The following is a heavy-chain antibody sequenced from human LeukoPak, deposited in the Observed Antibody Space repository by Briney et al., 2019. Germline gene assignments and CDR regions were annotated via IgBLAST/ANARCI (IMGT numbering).Heavy chain of an antibody. J-gene: IGHJ5*02. V-gene: IGHV3-53*01. CDR1: GFTVSSNY. Sequence: PGGSLRLSCAASGFTVSSNYMSWVRQAPGKGLEWVSVIYSGGSTYYADSVKGRFTISRDNSKNTLYLQMNSLRAEDTAVYYCAKVGFKQQLVRRNNWFDPWGQGTLVTVSS. D-gene: IGHD6-13*01. CDR3: AKVGFKQQLVRRNNWFDP. CDR2: IYSGGST.